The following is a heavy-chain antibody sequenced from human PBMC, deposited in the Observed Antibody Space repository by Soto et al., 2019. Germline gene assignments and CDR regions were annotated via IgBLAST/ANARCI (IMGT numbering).Heavy chain of an antibody. CDR1: GFTFSSYG. J-gene: IGHJ6*03. Sequence: GGSLRLSCAASGFTFSSYGMHWVRQAPGKGLEGVAVIWYDGSNKYYADSVKGRFTISRDNSKNTLYLQMNSLRAEDTAVYYCARVPEGYYYRDVWGKGTTVTVSS. V-gene: IGHV3-33*01. CDR3: ARVPEGYYYRDV. CDR2: IWYDGSNK.